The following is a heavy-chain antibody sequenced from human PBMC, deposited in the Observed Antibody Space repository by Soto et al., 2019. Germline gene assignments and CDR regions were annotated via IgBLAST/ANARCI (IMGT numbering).Heavy chain of an antibody. Sequence: SETLSLTCTVSGGSISSSSYYWGWIRQPPGKGLEWIGSIYYSGSTNYNPSLKSRVTISVDTSKNQFSLKLSSVTAADTAVYYCARDSSLHYYYGMDVWGQGTTVTVS. CDR1: GGSISSSSYY. V-gene: IGHV4-39*07. J-gene: IGHJ6*02. D-gene: IGHD6-13*01. CDR3: ARDSSLHYYYGMDV. CDR2: IYYSGST.